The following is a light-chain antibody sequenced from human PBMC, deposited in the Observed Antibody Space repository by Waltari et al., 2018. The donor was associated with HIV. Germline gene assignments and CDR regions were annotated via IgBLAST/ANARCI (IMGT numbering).Light chain of an antibody. V-gene: IGLV1-51*01. J-gene: IGLJ2*01. CDR3: ATWHTSLRAHVV. Sequence: QSVLTQSPSVSAAPGQRVTISCSGSSPNIGNNDVSWYQQLPGRAPKVLIYDNDKRPSGIPDRFSVSKSGTSATLDITGLQTGDEADYYCATWHTSLRAHVVFGGGTKVTVL. CDR1: SPNIGNND. CDR2: DND.